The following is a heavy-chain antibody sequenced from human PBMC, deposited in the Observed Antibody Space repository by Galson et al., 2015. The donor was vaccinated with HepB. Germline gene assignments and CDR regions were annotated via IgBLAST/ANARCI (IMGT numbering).Heavy chain of an antibody. CDR3: ARDRGIQLWFGRVDAFDI. CDR2: IKQDGSEK. J-gene: IGHJ3*02. Sequence: SLRLSCAASGFTFSSYWMSWVRQAPGKGLEWVANIKQDGSEKYYVDSVKGRFTISRDNAKNSLYLQMNSLRAEDTAVYYCARDRGIQLWFGRVDAFDIWGQGTMVTVSS. CDR1: GFTFSSYW. D-gene: IGHD5-18*01. V-gene: IGHV3-7*03.